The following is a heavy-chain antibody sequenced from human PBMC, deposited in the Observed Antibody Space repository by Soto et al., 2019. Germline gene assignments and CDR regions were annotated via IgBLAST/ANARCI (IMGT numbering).Heavy chain of an antibody. CDR3: AGVYEGGPYDF. V-gene: IGHV3-30-3*01. D-gene: IGHD3-22*01. CDR2: ISYDGSNK. J-gene: IGHJ6*01. Sequence: QVQLVESGGGVVQPGRSLRLSCAASGFTFSSYAMHWVRQAPGKGLEWVAVISYDGSNKYYADSVKGRFTISRDNSKNTLYPAMNRPRAEGQAVYFCAGVYEGGPYDFRGQGTPVTVSS. CDR1: GFTFSSYA.